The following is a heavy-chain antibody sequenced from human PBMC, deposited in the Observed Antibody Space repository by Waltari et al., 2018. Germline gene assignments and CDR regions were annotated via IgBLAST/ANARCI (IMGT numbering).Heavy chain of an antibody. CDR1: GGSFSGYY. CDR3: ARGPVGARFGGT. CDR2: INHSGST. V-gene: IGHV4-34*01. J-gene: IGHJ5*02. Sequence: QVQLQQWGAGLLKPSETLSLTCAVYGGSFSGYYWSWIRQPPGKGLEWIGEINHSGSTNYNPSLKSRVTISVDTSKNQFSLKLSSVTTADTAVYYCARGPVGARFGGTWGQGTLVTVSS. D-gene: IGHD3-10*01.